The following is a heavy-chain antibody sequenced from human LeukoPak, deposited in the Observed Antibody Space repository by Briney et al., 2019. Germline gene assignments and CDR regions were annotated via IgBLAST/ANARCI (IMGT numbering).Heavy chain of an antibody. CDR3: ATVKRDCSGGTCYSYDY. Sequence: GGSLRLSCAASGFTFRSYAMSWVRQAPGKGLEWVSAISGSGGSTYYADSVKGRFTISRDNSKNTLYLQMNSLRADDRAVYYCATVKRDCSGGTCYSYDYWGQGTLVTVSS. CDR2: ISGSGGST. J-gene: IGHJ4*02. V-gene: IGHV3-23*01. D-gene: IGHD2-15*01. CDR1: GFTFRSYA.